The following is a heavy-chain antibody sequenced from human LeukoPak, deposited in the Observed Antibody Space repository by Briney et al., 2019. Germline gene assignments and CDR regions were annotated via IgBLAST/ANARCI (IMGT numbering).Heavy chain of an antibody. J-gene: IGHJ4*02. CDR3: ARDLTMLGTPGDDFDY. D-gene: IGHD3-3*01. CDR1: GFTFSSYW. CDR2: INENGRTT. Sequence: GGSLTLPCAASGFTFSSYWMHWVRQAPGKGLVWVSRINENGRTTSYADSVKGRFTISRDNAKNTVYLQMTSLRAEDTAIYYCARDLTMLGTPGDDFDYWGQGSLVTVSS. V-gene: IGHV3-74*01.